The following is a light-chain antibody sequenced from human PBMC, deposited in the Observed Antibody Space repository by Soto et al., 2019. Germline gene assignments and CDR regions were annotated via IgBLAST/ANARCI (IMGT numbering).Light chain of an antibody. V-gene: IGKV1-5*03. CDR2: KAS. J-gene: IGKJ1*01. CDR1: QSISSW. Sequence: DIQMTQSPSTLSASVGDRVTITCRASQSISSWLAWYQQKPGKAPKLLIYKASSLESGVPSRFSGSGSGTEFTLTISSLQPDDFATYYCLQYNTYSGTFGQGTKVEIE. CDR3: LQYNTYSGT.